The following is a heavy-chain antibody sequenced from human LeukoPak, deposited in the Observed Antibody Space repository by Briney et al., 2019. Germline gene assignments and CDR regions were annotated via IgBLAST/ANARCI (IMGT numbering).Heavy chain of an antibody. CDR1: GYTFSSYD. V-gene: IGHV1-8*03. CDR2: MNPNSGNT. CDR3: ASYSGYAQ. D-gene: IGHD5-12*01. J-gene: IGHJ4*02. Sequence: ASVKVSCKASGYTFSSYDVNWVRQATGQGLEWMGWMNPNSGNTGYAQKFQGRVTISRNTSITTAYMELSGLTSEDTAVYYCASYSGYAQWGQGTLVTVSS.